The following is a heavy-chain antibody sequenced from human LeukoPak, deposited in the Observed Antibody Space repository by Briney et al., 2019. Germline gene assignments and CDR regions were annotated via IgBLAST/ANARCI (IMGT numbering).Heavy chain of an antibody. CDR3: ARHITVGGYDY. D-gene: IGHD5-12*01. V-gene: IGHV4-59*08. CDR1: GGSISSYY. CDR2: IYYSGST. J-gene: IGHJ4*02. Sequence: PSETLSLTCTVSGGSISSYYWSWIRQPPGKGLEWIGYIYYSGSTNYNPSLKSRVTISVDTSKNQFSLKLSSVTAADTAVYYCARHITVGGYDYWGQGTLVTVSS.